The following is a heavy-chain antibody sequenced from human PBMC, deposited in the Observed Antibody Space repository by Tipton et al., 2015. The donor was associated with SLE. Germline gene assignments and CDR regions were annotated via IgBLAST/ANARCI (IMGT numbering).Heavy chain of an antibody. J-gene: IGHJ4*02. Sequence: SLRLSCAASGFTFSSYGMHWVRQAPGKGLGWVAFIRYDGSNKYYADSVKGRFTISRDNSKNTLYLQMNSLKTEDTAMYYCTRPDSGGYIYGRFDYWGQGTLVTVSS. CDR3: TRPDSGGYIYGRFDY. CDR2: IRYDGSNK. CDR1: GFTFSSYG. V-gene: IGHV3-33*08. D-gene: IGHD5-18*01.